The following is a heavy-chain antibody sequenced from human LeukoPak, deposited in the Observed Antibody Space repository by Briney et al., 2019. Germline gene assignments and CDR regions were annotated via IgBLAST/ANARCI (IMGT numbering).Heavy chain of an antibody. CDR2: IIPIFGTA. Sequence: GASVKVSCKASGGTFSSYAISWVRQAPGQGLEWMGGIIPIFGTANYAQKFQGRVTITTDESTSTAYMELSSLRSEDTAVYYCARAMIVVVIDHAAFDYWGQGTLVTVSS. V-gene: IGHV1-69*05. D-gene: IGHD3-22*01. CDR1: GGTFSSYA. CDR3: ARAMIVVVIDHAAFDY. J-gene: IGHJ4*02.